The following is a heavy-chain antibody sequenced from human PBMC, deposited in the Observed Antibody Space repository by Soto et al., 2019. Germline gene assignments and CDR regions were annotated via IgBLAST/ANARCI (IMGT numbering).Heavy chain of an antibody. CDR1: GGTFSSYA. CDR2: IIPIFGTA. V-gene: IGHV1-69*13. CDR3: ASSPYSSSGYYYYYGMDV. J-gene: IGHJ6*02. Sequence: ASVKVSCKASGGTFSSYAISWVRQAPGQGLEWMGGIIPIFGTANYAQKFQGRVTITADESTSTAYMELSSLRSEDTAVYYCASSPYSSSGYYYYYGMDVRGQGTTVTVSS. D-gene: IGHD6-6*01.